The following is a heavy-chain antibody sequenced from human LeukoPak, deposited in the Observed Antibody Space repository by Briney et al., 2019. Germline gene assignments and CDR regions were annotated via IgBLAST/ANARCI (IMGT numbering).Heavy chain of an antibody. V-gene: IGHV3-21*01. CDR3: AKDPAFRPGYFDY. CDR2: ISSSSSYI. Sequence: GVYLRLSCAASGFTFNSYSMNWVRQAPGKGLEWVSSISSSSSYIYYADSVKGRFTISRDNSKNTLYLQMNSLRAEDTAVYYCAKDPAFRPGYFDYWGQGTLVTVSS. J-gene: IGHJ4*02. CDR1: GFTFNSYS.